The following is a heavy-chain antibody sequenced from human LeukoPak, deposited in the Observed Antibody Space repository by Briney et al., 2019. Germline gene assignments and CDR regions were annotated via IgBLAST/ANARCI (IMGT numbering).Heavy chain of an antibody. V-gene: IGHV4-59*08. Sequence: SETLSLTCAVYGGSFSGYYWSWIRQPPGKGLEWIGYIYYSGSTNYNPSLKSRVTISVDTSKNQFSLKLSSVTAADTAVYYCARLLDYDFWSGSLDYWGQGTLVTVSS. J-gene: IGHJ4*02. CDR3: ARLLDYDFWSGSLDY. CDR2: IYYSGST. CDR1: GGSFSGYY. D-gene: IGHD3-3*01.